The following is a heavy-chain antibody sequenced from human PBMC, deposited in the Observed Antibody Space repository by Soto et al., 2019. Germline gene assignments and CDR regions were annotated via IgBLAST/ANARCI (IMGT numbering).Heavy chain of an antibody. D-gene: IGHD6-19*01. CDR2: IIPIFGTA. CDR1: GGTFSSYA. Sequence: QVQLVQSGAAVKKPGSSVKVSCKASGGTFSSYAISWVRQAPEQGLEWMGGIIPIFGTANYAQKFQARVTITADESTGTADMKLGSQRCADTAVYYCARRAYSSGWYDSFDYWGKGSLVAVSS. CDR3: ARRAYSSGWYDSFDY. J-gene: IGHJ4*02. V-gene: IGHV1-69*01.